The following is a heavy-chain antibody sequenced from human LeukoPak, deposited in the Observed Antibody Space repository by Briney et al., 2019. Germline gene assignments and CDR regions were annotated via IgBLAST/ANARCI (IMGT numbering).Heavy chain of an antibody. J-gene: IGHJ4*02. CDR3: AKKPLGPHYYFDY. CDR1: GFTFSSYA. V-gene: IGHV3-23*01. Sequence: GGSLRLSCAASGFTFSSYAMSWVRQAPGKGLKRVSAVSGSGGSTYYADSVKGRFTISRDNSKNTLYLQMNSLRAEDTAVYYCAKKPLGPHYYFDYWGQGTLVTVSS. D-gene: IGHD7-27*01. CDR2: VSGSGGST.